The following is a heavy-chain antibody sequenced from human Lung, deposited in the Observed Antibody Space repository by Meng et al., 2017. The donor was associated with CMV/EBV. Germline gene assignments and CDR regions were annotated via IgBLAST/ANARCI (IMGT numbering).Heavy chain of an antibody. J-gene: IGHJ1*01. CDR3: LRRSGGSV. CDR1: GDSITNHNW. CDR2: IPHRGSS. V-gene: IGHV4-4*02. D-gene: IGHD3-10*01. Sequence: QVPVRGSGPALGKPSETLSLTCAVSGDSITNHNWWAWVRQPPGKGLEWIGEIPHRGSSAYNPSLKSRVSMSIDKSKNQFSLKLTSVTAADTAVYHCLRRSGGSVWGQGTLVTVSS.